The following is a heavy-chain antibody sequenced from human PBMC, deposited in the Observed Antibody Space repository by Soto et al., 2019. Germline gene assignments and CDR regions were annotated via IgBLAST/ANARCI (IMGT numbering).Heavy chain of an antibody. V-gene: IGHV2-5*02. CDR3: AREMYYGTYFDS. CDR2: IYWDDDH. D-gene: IGHD3-3*01. Sequence: QITLKESGPTLVRPTQTLTLTCTFSGFSLSTTGVGVGWIRQPPGKALEWLALIYWDDDHRYSPSLKTRLTISKDTSKNQVVLTMTKFDPADTAIYYCAREMYYGTYFDSWCQGTLVTVSS. J-gene: IGHJ4*02. CDR1: GFSLSTTGVG.